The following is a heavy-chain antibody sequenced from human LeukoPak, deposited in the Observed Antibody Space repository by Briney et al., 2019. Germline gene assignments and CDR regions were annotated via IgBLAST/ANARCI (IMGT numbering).Heavy chain of an antibody. V-gene: IGHV4-39*01. J-gene: IGHJ6*03. CDR3: ARISPPGHIRRYFDWLSQNYYYYMDV. D-gene: IGHD3-9*01. CDR2: IYYSGST. CDR1: GGSISSSSYY. Sequence: SETLSLTCTVSGGSISSSSYYWGWIRQPPGKGLEWIGSIYYSGSTYYNPSLKSRVTISVDTSKNQFSLKLSSVTAADTAVYYCARISPPGHIRRYFDWLSQNYYYYMDVWGKGTTVTVSS.